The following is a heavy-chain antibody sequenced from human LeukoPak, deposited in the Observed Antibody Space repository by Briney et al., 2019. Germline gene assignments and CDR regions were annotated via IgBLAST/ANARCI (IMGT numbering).Heavy chain of an antibody. CDR1: GGTFSSYA. CDR2: IIPIFGTA. J-gene: IGHJ6*03. D-gene: IGHD2-2*01. Sequence: ASVKVSCKASGGTFSSYAISWVRQASGEGLEWMGGIIPIFGTANYAQKFQGRVTITADESTSTAYMELSSLRSEDTAVYYCAREVQVVPAATHYYYYYMDVWGKGTTVTVSS. V-gene: IGHV1-69*01. CDR3: AREVQVVPAATHYYYYYMDV.